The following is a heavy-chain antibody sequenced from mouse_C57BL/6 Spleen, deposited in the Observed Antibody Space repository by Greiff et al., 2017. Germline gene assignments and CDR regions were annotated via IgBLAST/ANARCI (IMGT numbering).Heavy chain of an antibody. J-gene: IGHJ1*03. Sequence: EVQGVESGPELVKPGASVKMSCKASGYTFTDYYMHWVKQSHGKSLEWIGYIYPNNGGNGYNQKFKGKATLTVDKSSSTAYMELRSLTAEDSAVYYGARGGDYDVDWYFEGWGTGTTVTVSS. D-gene: IGHD2-4*01. CDR1: GYTFTDYY. CDR3: ARGGDYDVDWYFEG. CDR2: IYPNNGGN. V-gene: IGHV1-34*01.